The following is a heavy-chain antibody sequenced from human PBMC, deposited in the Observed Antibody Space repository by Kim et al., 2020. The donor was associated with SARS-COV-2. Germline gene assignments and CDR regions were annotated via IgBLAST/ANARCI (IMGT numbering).Heavy chain of an antibody. D-gene: IGHD2-15*01. CDR3: AKDIFPVVVAATIDY. J-gene: IGHJ4*02. Sequence: SVKGRFTISRDNSKTSLYLQMNSLRTEDTALYYCAKDIFPVVVAATIDYWGQGTLVTVSS. V-gene: IGHV3-43*01.